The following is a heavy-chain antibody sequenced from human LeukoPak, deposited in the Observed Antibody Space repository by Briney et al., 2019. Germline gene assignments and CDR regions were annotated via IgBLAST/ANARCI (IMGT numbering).Heavy chain of an antibody. V-gene: IGHV3-23*01. CDR1: GFIFSSYS. D-gene: IGHD5-18*01. J-gene: IGHJ6*02. CDR2: ITGSGGNT. Sequence: RPGGSLRLSCAASGFIFSSYSMSWVRQAPGKGLEWVSVITGSGGNTYYADSVKGRFTISKDNSKNTVYLQMSSLRAEDTAVYYCARDAVDTANAVWGQGTTVTVSS. CDR3: ARDAVDTANAV.